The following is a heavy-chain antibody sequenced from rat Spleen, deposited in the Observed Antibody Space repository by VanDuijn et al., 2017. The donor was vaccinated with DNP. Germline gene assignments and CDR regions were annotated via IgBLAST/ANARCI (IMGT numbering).Heavy chain of an antibody. J-gene: IGHJ2*01. V-gene: IGHV3-1*01. Sequence: EVQLQESGPGLVKPSQSLSLTCSVPGYSITSNYWGCIRKFPGNKMKYIGHISYSGRTNYNPSLKSRFSITRDTSKNQFFLQLNSVTTEDTATYYCARWSRYFDYWGQGVMVTVSS. CDR2: ISYSGRT. CDR3: ARWSRYFDY. CDR1: GYSITSNY.